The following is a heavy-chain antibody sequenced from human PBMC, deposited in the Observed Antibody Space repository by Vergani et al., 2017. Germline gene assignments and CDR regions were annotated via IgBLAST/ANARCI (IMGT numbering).Heavy chain of an antibody. CDR1: GGSISSSNW. V-gene: IGHV4-4*02. CDR2: IYHSGRT. CDR3: ARINCSGGSCYSDY. J-gene: IGHJ4*02. Sequence: QVQLQESGPGLVKPSGTLSLTCAVSGGSISSSNWWSWVRQPPGKGLEGSGEIYHSGRTNDNPSLKRRVTISVDKSKNKFSLKLSSVTAADTAVYYCARINCSGGSCYSDYWGQGTLVTVSS. D-gene: IGHD2-15*01.